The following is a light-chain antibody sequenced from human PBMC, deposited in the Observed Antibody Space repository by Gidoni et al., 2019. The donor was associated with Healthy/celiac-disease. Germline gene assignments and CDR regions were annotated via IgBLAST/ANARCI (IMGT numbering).Light chain of an antibody. CDR3: QQYGSSPT. J-gene: IGKJ3*01. V-gene: IGKV3-20*01. CDR2: GAS. CDR1: QSVSSSY. Sequence: EIVLTQSPGTLSLSPGERATLSCRASQSVSSSYLAWYQQKTDQAPRLLIYGASSRATGIPDRCSGSGAGTDFTLTISRLEPEDFAVYYCQQYGSSPTFGPGTKVEIK.